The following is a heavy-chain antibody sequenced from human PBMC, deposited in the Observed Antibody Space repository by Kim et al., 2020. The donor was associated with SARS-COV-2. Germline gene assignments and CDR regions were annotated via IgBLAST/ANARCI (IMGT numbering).Heavy chain of an antibody. J-gene: IGHJ3*02. CDR2: ILYDGSHK. CDR3: AKGLVTGSSSFDI. Sequence: GGSLRLSCAASGFSFSDYGMNWVRQAPGKGLEWVAGILYDGSHKYYGDSVKGRFDISRDNSEKTLYVQMNSLRAEDTAVYYCAKGLVTGSSSFDIWGQGTMVTVSS. V-gene: IGHV3-30*18. D-gene: IGHD6-19*01. CDR1: GFSFSDYG.